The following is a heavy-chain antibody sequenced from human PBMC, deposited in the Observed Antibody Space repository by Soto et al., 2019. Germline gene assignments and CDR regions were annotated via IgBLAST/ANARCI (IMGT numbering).Heavy chain of an antibody. D-gene: IGHD3-22*01. V-gene: IGHV1-69*13. J-gene: IGHJ2*01. CDR2: IIPIFGTA. Sequence: GASVKVSCKASGGTFSSYAISWVRQAPGQGLEWMGGIIPIFGTANYAQKFQGRVTITADESTSTAYMELSSLGSEDTAVYYCARSADSTYYYDSSGYYYPSYWYFDLWGRGTLVTVSS. CDR3: ARSADSTYYYDSSGYYYPSYWYFDL. CDR1: GGTFSSYA.